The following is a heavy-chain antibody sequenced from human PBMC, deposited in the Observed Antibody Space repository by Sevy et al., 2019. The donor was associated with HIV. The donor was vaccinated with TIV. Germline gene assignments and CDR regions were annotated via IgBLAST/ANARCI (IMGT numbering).Heavy chain of an antibody. CDR1: GGTFSSYA. CDR2: IIPIFGTA. D-gene: IGHD1-26*01. CDR3: ARVVLVVGATEYYYYGMDV. Sequence: ASVKVSCKASGGTFSSYAISWVRQAPGQGLEWMGGIIPIFGTANYAQKFQGRVTITADESTSTAYMELSSLRSEDTAVYYCARVVLVVGATEYYYYGMDVWGQRTTVTVSS. J-gene: IGHJ6*02. V-gene: IGHV1-69*13.